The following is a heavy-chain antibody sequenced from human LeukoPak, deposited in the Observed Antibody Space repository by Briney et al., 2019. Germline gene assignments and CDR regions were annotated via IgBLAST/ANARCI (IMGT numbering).Heavy chain of an antibody. V-gene: IGHV3-48*01. J-gene: IGHJ4*02. Sequence: GGSLRLSCAASGFTFSSYSMNWVRQAPGKGLEWVSYISSSSSTIYYADSVKGRFTISRDNAKNSLYLQMNSLRAEDTAVYYCSRLSNHYECWSGSPAYWGQGTLVTVSS. D-gene: IGHD3-3*01. CDR3: SRLSNHYECWSGSPAY. CDR1: GFTFSSYS. CDR2: ISSSSSTI.